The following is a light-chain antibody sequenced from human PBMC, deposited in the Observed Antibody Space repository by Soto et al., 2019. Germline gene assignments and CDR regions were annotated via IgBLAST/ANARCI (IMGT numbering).Light chain of an antibody. CDR1: QSVSSN. Sequence: EIVMTQSPATLSVSPGERATLSCRASQSVSSNLAWYQQKPGQSPRHLIYGTSTRATGIPARFSGSGSGTEFTLTISSLQSEDFAVYYCHQYNFWPTFGQGTKVDIK. CDR2: GTS. V-gene: IGKV3-15*01. CDR3: HQYNFWPT. J-gene: IGKJ1*01.